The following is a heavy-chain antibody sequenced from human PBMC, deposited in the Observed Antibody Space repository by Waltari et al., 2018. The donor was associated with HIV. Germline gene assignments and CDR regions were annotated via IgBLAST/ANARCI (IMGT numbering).Heavy chain of an antibody. Sequence: VHLLQSGAEMKKPGASVTVSCTTSGYTFTNFYIHWVRQATGQGLVWVERVNPLGGVTLYSEAFPSRRTLPADTSTNTAYLHLTDLTSEDAATYFCGRGTTDYINYWGQGSLVTVSS. CDR2: VNPLGGVT. D-gene: IGHD4-4*01. CDR1: GYTFTNFY. J-gene: IGHJ4*02. V-gene: IGHV1-46*03. CDR3: GRGTTDYINY.